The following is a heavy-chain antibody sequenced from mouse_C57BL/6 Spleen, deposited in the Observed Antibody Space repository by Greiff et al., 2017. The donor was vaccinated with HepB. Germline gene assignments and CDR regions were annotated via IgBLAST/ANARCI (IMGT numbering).Heavy chain of an antibody. D-gene: IGHD2-3*01. Sequence: VQLVESGAELVKPGASVKMSCKASGYTFTTYPIEWMKQNHGKSLEWIGNFHPYNDDTKYNEKFKGKATLTVEKSSSTVYLELSRLTSDDSAVYYCARGGGWLLPFDYWGQGTTLTVSS. V-gene: IGHV1-47*01. CDR3: ARGGGWLLPFDY. J-gene: IGHJ2*01. CDR1: GYTFTTYP. CDR2: FHPYNDDT.